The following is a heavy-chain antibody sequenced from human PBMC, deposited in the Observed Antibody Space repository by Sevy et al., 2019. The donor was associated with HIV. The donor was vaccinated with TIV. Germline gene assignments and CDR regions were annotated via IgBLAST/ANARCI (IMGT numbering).Heavy chain of an antibody. D-gene: IGHD1-7*01. CDR2: IKSKTDAATR. CDR3: AAGTGTSDFDY. J-gene: IGHJ4*02. V-gene: IGHV3-15*01. CDR1: GFTFSEAW. Sequence: GGSLRLSCAASGFTFSEAWMSWVRQAPGKGLEWVGRIKSKTDAATRDFAAPVRGRFSISRDDSANTVYLVMNNMKPEDTGVYYCAAGTGTSDFDYWGQGTLVTVSS.